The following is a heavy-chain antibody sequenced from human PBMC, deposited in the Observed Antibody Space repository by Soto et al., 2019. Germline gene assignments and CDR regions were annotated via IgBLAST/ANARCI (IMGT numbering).Heavy chain of an antibody. D-gene: IGHD7-27*01. J-gene: IGHJ6*03. V-gene: IGHV3-74*01. Sequence: GGSLRLSCAASGFTFSSYWMHWVRQAPGKGLVWVSRINSDGSSTSYADSVKGRFTISRNNAKNTLYLQMNSLRAEDTAVYYCERESSWEGYYYYYYMDVWGKGTTVTVSS. CDR3: ERESSWEGYYYYYYMDV. CDR2: INSDGSST. CDR1: GFTFSSYW.